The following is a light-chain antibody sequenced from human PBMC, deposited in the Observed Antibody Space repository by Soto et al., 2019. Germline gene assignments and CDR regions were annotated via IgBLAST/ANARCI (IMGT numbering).Light chain of an antibody. CDR1: SSDVGGYNY. CDR2: DVS. J-gene: IGLJ1*01. CDR3: SSYTTSNTRQIV. Sequence: QSAXTQPASGSGSPGQSITISCTGTSSDVGGYNYVSWYQQHPGKAPKFMIYDVSNRPSGVSNRFSGSKSGNTASLTISGLQAEDEADYYCSSYTTSNTRQIVFGTGTKVTVL. V-gene: IGLV2-14*01.